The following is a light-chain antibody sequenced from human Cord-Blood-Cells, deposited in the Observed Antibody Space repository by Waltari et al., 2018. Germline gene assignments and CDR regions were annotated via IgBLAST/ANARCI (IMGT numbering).Light chain of an antibody. Sequence: QSALTQPASVSGSPGQSITISCTGTSSDVGGYNYVSWYQQHPGKAPKPMIYEVSNRPSGVSNRFSGSKSGNTASLTISGLQAEDEADYYCSSYTSSSTGVFGTGTKVTVL. CDR2: EVS. CDR1: SSDVGGYNY. J-gene: IGLJ1*01. V-gene: IGLV2-14*01. CDR3: SSYTSSSTGV.